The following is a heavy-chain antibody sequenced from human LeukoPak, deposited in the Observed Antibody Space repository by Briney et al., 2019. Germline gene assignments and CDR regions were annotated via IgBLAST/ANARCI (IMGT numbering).Heavy chain of an antibody. Sequence: SETLSHTCTVSGGSISSYYWSWIRQPPGKGLEWIGYIYYSGSTNYNPSLKSRATISVDTSKNQFSLKLSSVTAADTAVYYCARARAAGTLYYFDYWGQGTLVTVSS. CDR2: IYYSGST. CDR1: GGSISSYY. J-gene: IGHJ4*02. CDR3: ARARAAGTLYYFDY. D-gene: IGHD6-13*01. V-gene: IGHV4-59*01.